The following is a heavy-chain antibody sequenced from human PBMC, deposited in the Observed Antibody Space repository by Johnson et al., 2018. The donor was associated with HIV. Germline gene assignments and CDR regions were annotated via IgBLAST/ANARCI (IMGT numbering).Heavy chain of an antibody. J-gene: IGHJ3*02. Sequence: VQLVESGGGVVQPGRSLRLSCAASGFTFSRYGMHWVRQAPGKGLEWVAIIWADGSNTYCADSVKGRFTISRDNSKNTLYLQMDSLRAEDTAVYYCARIGLPYYYGSGSYSHDAFDIWGQGTMVTVSS. D-gene: IGHD3-10*01. V-gene: IGHV3-33*01. CDR3: ARIGLPYYYGSGSYSHDAFDI. CDR2: IWADGSNT. CDR1: GFTFSRYG.